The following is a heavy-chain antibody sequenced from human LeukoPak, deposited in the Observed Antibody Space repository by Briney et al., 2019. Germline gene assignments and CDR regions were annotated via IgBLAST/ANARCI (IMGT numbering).Heavy chain of an antibody. CDR2: INPHSGGT. CDR1: GYTFTGYY. D-gene: IGHD4-17*01. CDR3: ARDTITVTTPYFDY. J-gene: IGHJ4*02. V-gene: IGHV1-2*02. Sequence: ASVKVSCKASGYTFTGYYIHWVRQAPGQGLEWMGWINPHSGGTNYAQKFQGRVTMTRDTSTSTAYMELSSLRSDDSAFYYCARDTITVTTPYFDYWGQGTLSLSPQ.